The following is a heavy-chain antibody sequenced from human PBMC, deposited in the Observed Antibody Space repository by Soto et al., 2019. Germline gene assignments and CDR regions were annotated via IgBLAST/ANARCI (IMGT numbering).Heavy chain of an antibody. V-gene: IGHV1-69*06. CDR3: VRDWAGIVGDNDGFDI. Sequence: ASVKVSCKASGCTFSSYGISWVRQAPGQGLEWMGGISAIFGTANYAQKFQGRVTITADRSTSTAYMELSSLRSDDTAVYYCVRDWAGIVGDNDGFDIWGQGTMVTVSS. J-gene: IGHJ3*02. CDR2: ISAIFGTA. CDR1: GCTFSSYG. D-gene: IGHD1-26*01.